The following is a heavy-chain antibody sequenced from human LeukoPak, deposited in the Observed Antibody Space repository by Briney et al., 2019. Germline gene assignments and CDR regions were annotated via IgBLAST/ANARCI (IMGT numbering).Heavy chain of an antibody. CDR3: ARGTTVTTAVLVPNDAFDI. Sequence: ASVKVSCKASGGTFNSYAINWVRQAPGQGLEWMGGSIPMFGTKNFAPEFQGRVTITADEFTNTAYMELTSLKSEDTAVYYCARGTTVTTAVLVPNDAFDIWGQGTMVTVSS. V-gene: IGHV1-69*13. CDR1: GGTFNSYA. J-gene: IGHJ3*02. D-gene: IGHD4-17*01. CDR2: SIPMFGTK.